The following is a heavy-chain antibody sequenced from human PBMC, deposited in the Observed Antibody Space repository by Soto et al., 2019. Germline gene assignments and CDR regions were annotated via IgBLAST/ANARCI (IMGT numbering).Heavy chain of an antibody. CDR2: ISYSGSS. CDR1: GGSINSYSHS. D-gene: IGHD3-9*01. CDR3: ARVGRVLRYFDWFPRGWYFDR. V-gene: IGHV4-39*02. Sequence: SETLSLTCTFSGGSINSYSHSWGWIRQPPGKGLEWIGSISYSGSSYYNPSLKSRVTIFVDTSKNQFSLNLSSVTAADTAVYYCARVGRVLRYFDWFPRGWYFDRWGRGTLVTVS. J-gene: IGHJ2*01.